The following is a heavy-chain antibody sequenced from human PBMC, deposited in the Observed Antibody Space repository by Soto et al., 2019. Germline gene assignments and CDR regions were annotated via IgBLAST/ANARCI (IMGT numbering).Heavy chain of an antibody. D-gene: IGHD6-13*01. CDR2: ISAYNGNT. V-gene: IGHV1-18*01. CDR3: ARSSSWYEVDYYYGMDV. Sequence: QVQLVQSGAEVKKPGASVKVSCKASGYTFTSYGISWVRQAPGQGLEWMGWISAYNGNTNYAQKLQGRVTMTTHTSTSTAYMELRSLRSDDTAVYYCARSSSWYEVDYYYGMDVWGQGTTVTVSS. J-gene: IGHJ6*02. CDR1: GYTFTSYG.